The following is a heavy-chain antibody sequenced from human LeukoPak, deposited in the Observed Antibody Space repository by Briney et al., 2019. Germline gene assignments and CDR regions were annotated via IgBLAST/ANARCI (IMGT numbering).Heavy chain of an antibody. D-gene: IGHD5-18*01. CDR3: ARDFSGGYGYGYYYFDY. J-gene: IGHJ4*02. Sequence: GGSLRLSCAAFGFTFSSYSMNWVRQAPGKGLEWVSSISSSSSYIYYADSVKGRFTISRDNAKNSLYLQMNSLRAEDTAVYYCARDFSGGYGYGYYYFDYWGQGTLVTVSS. CDR2: ISSSSSYI. CDR1: GFTFSSYS. V-gene: IGHV3-21*01.